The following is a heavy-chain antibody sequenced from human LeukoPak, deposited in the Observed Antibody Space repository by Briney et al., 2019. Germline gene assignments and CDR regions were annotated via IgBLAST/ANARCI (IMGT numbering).Heavy chain of an antibody. Sequence: RGALRLSCAASGFTFTTNWMTWVRQAPGKGLEWVANIKEDGSEKYYVDSVKGRFTISRDNAKNPLYLQMNSLRAEDAAVYYCAGPRVDYWGQGTLVTVSS. V-gene: IGHV3-7*01. CDR3: AGPRVDY. CDR2: IKEDGSEK. CDR1: GFTFTTNW. J-gene: IGHJ4*02.